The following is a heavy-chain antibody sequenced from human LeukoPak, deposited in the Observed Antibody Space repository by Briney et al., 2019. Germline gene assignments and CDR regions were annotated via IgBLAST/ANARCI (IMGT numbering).Heavy chain of an antibody. V-gene: IGHV4-59*01. J-gene: IGHJ4*02. CDR1: GGSISSYY. CDR3: ARAPTGSPFDY. CDR2: IYYSGST. Sequence: SETLSLTCTVSGGSISSYYWSWIRQPPGKGLEWIGYIYYSGSTNYNPSLKSRVTISVDTSKNQFSLKLSSVTAADTAVHYCARAPTGSPFDYWGQGTLVTVSS. D-gene: IGHD3-9*01.